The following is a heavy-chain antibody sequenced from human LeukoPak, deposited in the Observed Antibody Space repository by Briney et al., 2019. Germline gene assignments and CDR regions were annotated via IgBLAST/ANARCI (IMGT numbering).Heavy chain of an antibody. D-gene: IGHD3-9*01. V-gene: IGHV1-24*01. J-gene: IGHJ4*02. CDR1: GYTFTSYY. CDR3: ATDNILTGYSPKY. CDR2: FDPEDGET. Sequence: ASVKVSCKASGYTFTSYYMHWVRQTPGKGLEWMGGFDPEDGETILAQKFQGRVTMTEDTSTDTAYMELSRLRSEDSAVYYCATDNILTGYSPKYWGQGTLVTVSS.